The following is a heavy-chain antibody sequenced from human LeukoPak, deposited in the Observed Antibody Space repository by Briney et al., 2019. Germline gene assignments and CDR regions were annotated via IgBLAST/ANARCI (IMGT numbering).Heavy chain of an antibody. CDR2: TSPDGNNN. CDR1: GFTFSTYG. CDR3: AKEYGDFRGFDF. V-gene: IGHV3-30*18. D-gene: IGHD2-21*02. J-gene: IGHJ4*02. Sequence: GMSLRLSCAASGFTFSTYGMHWVRQAPGKGLEWVAVTSPDGNNNHYVDSVRGRFTISRDNSKNTLYLQMNNLRSEDTAAYYCAKEYGDFRGFDFWGPGTLVTVSS.